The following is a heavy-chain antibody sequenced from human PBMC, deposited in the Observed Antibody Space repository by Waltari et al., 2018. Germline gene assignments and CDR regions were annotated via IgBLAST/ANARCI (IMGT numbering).Heavy chain of an antibody. D-gene: IGHD1-26*01. V-gene: IGHV4-38-2*01. CDR3: ARATCSHGGCSMYYFYYYMDV. CDR1: GDSISSGFY. Sequence: QVQLRESGPGLVKSSETLTLTCDVPGDSISSGFYWACTRHPPGKGPEWIGSVYHRGTTFYNPSLKSRVTMSVDTSKKHFSLSLTSVTAADTAVYYCARATCSHGGCSMYYFYYYMDVWGKGITVTVSS. CDR2: VYHRGTT. J-gene: IGHJ6*03.